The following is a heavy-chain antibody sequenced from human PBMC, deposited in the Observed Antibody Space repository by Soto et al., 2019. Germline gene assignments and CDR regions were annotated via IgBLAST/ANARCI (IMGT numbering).Heavy chain of an antibody. CDR3: ARQPSREGYNPHFDY. J-gene: IGHJ4*02. V-gene: IGHV1-69*12. D-gene: IGHD2-2*01. CDR2: IIPIFGTA. Sequence: QVQLVQSGAEVKKPGSSVKVSCKASGGTFSSYAISWVRQAPGQGLEWMGGIIPIFGTANSAQKFQGRVTITADESTSTAYMELSSLRSEDTAVYYCARQPSREGYNPHFDYWDQGTLVTVSS. CDR1: GGTFSSYA.